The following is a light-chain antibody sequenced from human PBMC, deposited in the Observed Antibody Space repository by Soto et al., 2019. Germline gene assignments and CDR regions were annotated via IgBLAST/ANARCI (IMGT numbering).Light chain of an antibody. V-gene: IGLV4-69*01. Sequence: QLVLTQSPSASASLGASVKLTCTLTSGHNNYAIAWHQQQPEKGPRYLMKLNSDGTHNKGDGIPDRFSGSSSGAERYLTISSLQSEDEADYYCQTWDTGIRVFGGGTKLTVL. CDR2: LNSDGTH. CDR1: SGHNNYA. J-gene: IGLJ3*02. CDR3: QTWDTGIRV.